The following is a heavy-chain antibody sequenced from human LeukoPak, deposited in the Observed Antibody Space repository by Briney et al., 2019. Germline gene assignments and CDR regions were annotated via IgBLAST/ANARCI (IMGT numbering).Heavy chain of an antibody. V-gene: IGHV3-9*01. J-gene: IGHJ4*02. CDR3: ATERQKYFDY. CDR2: ISWNSGSI. Sequence: GGSLRLSCAASGFTFDDYAMHWVRQAPGKGLEWVSGISWNSGSIGYADSVKGRFTISRDNAKNSLYLQMNSLRAEDTALYYCATERQKYFDYWGQGTLVTVSS. CDR1: GFTFDDYA.